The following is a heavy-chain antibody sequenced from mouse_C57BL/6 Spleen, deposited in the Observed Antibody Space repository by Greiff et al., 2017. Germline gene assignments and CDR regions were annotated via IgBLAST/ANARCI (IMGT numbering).Heavy chain of an antibody. CDR2: FTMYSDAT. J-gene: IGHJ3*01. D-gene: IGHD1-1*01. V-gene: IGHV1-49*01. Sequence: LQESGAELVRPGSSVKLSCKDSYFAFMASAMHWVKQRPGHGLEWIGSFTMYSDATEYSDNFKGKATLPANTSSSTAYMELSSLTSVESAVYYCARDYYGSWFAYWGQGTLVTVSA. CDR1: YFAFMASA. CDR3: ARDYYGSWFAY.